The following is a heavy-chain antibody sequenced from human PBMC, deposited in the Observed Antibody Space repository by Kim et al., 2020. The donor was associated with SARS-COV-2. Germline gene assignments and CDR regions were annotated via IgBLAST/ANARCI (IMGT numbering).Heavy chain of an antibody. J-gene: IGHJ1*01. CDR2: IFYTGRT. D-gene: IGHD3-10*01. Sequence: SETLSLTCTVSGGSISGYYWGWIRQPPGKGLEYIGYIFYTGRTNYNPPLKSRVTISFDKSKNQFSLHLNSVTAADTAVYYCARGSTFYDDAGTYFQ. CDR1: GGSISGYY. CDR3: ARGSTFYDDAGTYFQ. V-gene: IGHV4-59*01.